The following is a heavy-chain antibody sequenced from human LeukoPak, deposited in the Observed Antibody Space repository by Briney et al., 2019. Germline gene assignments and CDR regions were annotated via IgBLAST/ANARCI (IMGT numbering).Heavy chain of an antibody. J-gene: IGHJ5*02. Sequence: GGSLRLSCAASGFTFSSYSMNWVRQAPGKGLEWVSAISGSGGSTYYADSVKGRFTISRDNSKNTLYLQMNSLRAEDTAVYYCATSPADYDILTGYPIGWFDPWGQGTLVTVSS. CDR1: GFTFSSYS. V-gene: IGHV3-23*01. CDR2: ISGSGGST. D-gene: IGHD3-9*01. CDR3: ATSPADYDILTGYPIGWFDP.